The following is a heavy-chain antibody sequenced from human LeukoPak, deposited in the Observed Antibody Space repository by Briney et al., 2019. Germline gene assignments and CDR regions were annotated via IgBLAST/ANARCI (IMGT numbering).Heavy chain of an antibody. V-gene: IGHV1-2*02. D-gene: IGHD6-6*01. J-gene: IGHJ5*02. Sequence: ASVKVSCKASGYTFTGYYMHWVRQAPGQGLEWMGWINPNSGGTNYAQKFPGRVTMTRYTSISTAYMELSRLRSDDTAVYYCARRIAARPNWFDPWGQGTLVTVSS. CDR2: INPNSGGT. CDR1: GYTFTGYY. CDR3: ARRIAARPNWFDP.